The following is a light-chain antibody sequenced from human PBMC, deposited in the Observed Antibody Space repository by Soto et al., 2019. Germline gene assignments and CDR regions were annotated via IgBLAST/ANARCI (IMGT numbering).Light chain of an antibody. Sequence: DIQMTQSPSTLSASVGDRVTITCRASQSISSWLAWYQQKPGKAPKVLIYEASNLATGVPSRFSGSGSGTEFTLTISSLQPDDFATYYCQQYNIYSPWAFGQWTKVEVK. CDR2: EAS. CDR3: QQYNIYSPWA. V-gene: IGKV1-5*03. CDR1: QSISSW. J-gene: IGKJ1*01.